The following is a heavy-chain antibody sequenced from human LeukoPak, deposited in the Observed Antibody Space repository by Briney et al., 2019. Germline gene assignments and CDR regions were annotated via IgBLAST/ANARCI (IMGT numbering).Heavy chain of an antibody. CDR1: GYTFTGYY. CDR2: MNPNSGNT. Sequence: GASVKVSCKASGYTFTGYYMHWVRQATGQGLEWMGWMNPNSGNTGYAQKFQGRVTMTRNTSISTAYMELSSLRSEDTAVYYCARGNVVVVAASSWFDPWGQGTLVTVSS. D-gene: IGHD2-15*01. J-gene: IGHJ5*02. CDR3: ARGNVVVVAASSWFDP. V-gene: IGHV1-8*02.